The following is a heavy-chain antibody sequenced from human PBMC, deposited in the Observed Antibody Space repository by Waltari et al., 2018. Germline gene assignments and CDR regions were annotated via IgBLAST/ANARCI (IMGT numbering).Heavy chain of an antibody. V-gene: IGHV4-34*01. D-gene: IGHD3-10*01. CDR3: VRVWSTSTWFGRLDRLDP. CDR1: GGSLTGYY. Sequence: QVQLQQWGAGLLKPSETLSLTCAVYGGSLTGYYWTWFRQPPGKGLEGIGEINHSGSTNYKSSLKSRVTISVDTSKSQFSLKLTSVTAADTAVYYCVRVWSTSTWFGRLDRLDPWGQGTLVTVHS. CDR2: INHSGST. J-gene: IGHJ5*02.